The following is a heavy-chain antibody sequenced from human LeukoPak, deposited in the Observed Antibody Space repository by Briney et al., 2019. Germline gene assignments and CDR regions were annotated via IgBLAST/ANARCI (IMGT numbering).Heavy chain of an antibody. D-gene: IGHD3-10*01. CDR3: ARHLYYSASAFWYIDL. CDR2: VSQSGNT. CDR1: GDSISSSDHY. J-gene: IGHJ2*01. V-gene: IGHV4-39*01. Sequence: SETLSLTCTLSGDSISSSDHYWVWIRQSPGKGLEWIGSVSQSGNTYYKSSLKSRVTVSIDTSKNEFSLILTSVTAADTAEYYCARHLYYSASAFWYIDLWGCGTLVIVS.